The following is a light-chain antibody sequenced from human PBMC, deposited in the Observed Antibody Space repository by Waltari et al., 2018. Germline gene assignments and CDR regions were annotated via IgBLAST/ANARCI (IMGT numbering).Light chain of an antibody. CDR2: GAS. Sequence: EIVMTQSPATLFVSPGERATLSCRASQSISSNLVWYQQKPGQAPRLLMYGASTRATAIPARFSGSGSGTEFALTISSLQSEDSAVYYCQQYQNWPQTFGQGTKLQIK. J-gene: IGKJ2*01. V-gene: IGKV3-15*01. CDR3: QQYQNWPQT. CDR1: QSISSN.